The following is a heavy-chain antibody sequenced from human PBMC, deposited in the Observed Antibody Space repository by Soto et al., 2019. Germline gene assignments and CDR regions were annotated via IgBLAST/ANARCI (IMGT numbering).Heavy chain of an antibody. CDR3: ARGGINGTTDFDY. D-gene: IGHD1-7*01. Sequence: PGGSLRVSCAASVFTFSIYSMSWVRQAPGKGLEWVSSISSSSSYIYYADSVKGRFTISRDNAKNSLYLQMNSLRAEDTAVYYCARGGINGTTDFDYWGQGTMVTVSS. J-gene: IGHJ4*02. CDR2: ISSSSSYI. V-gene: IGHV3-21*01. CDR1: VFTFSIYS.